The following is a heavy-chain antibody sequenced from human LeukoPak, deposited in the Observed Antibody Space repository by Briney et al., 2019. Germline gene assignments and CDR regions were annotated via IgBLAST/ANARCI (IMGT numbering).Heavy chain of an antibody. CDR3: ARDEPLESAAGGY. J-gene: IGHJ4*02. V-gene: IGHV3-30*02. CDR1: GFTFSNYG. CDR2: IRYDGSDK. D-gene: IGHD6-13*01. Sequence: GGSLRLSCAGSGFTFSNYGMHWVRQAPGKGLEWVAFIRYDGSDKYYADSVKGRFTISRDNAKNSLYLQMNSLRAEDTAVYYCARDEPLESAAGGYWGQGTLVTVSS.